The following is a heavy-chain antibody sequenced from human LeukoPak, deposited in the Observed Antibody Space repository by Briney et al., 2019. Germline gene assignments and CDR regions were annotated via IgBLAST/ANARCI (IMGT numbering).Heavy chain of an antibody. Sequence: VASLKVSSKASGYTFTIYYMHWVRQTPGQGLEWMGIINPSGGDTSYAQKFQGRLTMTRDTSTNTVYMELTSLRSEDTAVYYCAREVMDNRRVFYWGQGTLVTVSS. V-gene: IGHV1-46*01. CDR1: GYTFTIYY. CDR2: INPSGGDT. D-gene: IGHD1-14*01. J-gene: IGHJ4*02. CDR3: AREVMDNRRVFY.